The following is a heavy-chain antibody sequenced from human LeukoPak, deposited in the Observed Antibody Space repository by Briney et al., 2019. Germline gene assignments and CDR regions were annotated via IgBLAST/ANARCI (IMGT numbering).Heavy chain of an antibody. CDR1: GFTFGDYY. D-gene: IGHD3-22*01. V-gene: IGHV3-11*06. J-gene: IGHJ4*02. CDR3: ARAHTPIMWDSSAYYYDYFDY. CDR2: TSSSSSYT. Sequence: GGSLRLSCVASGFTFGDYYMSWIRQAPGKGLEWVSYTSSSSSYTNYADSVKGRFSISRDNAKNSLFLQMNSLRAEDTAVYYCARAHTPIMWDSSAYYYDYFDYWGQGTLVTVSS.